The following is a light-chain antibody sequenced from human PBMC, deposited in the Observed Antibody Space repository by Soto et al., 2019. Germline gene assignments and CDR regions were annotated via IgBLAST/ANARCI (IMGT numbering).Light chain of an antibody. CDR3: GTWDSSLSAGV. V-gene: IGLV1-51*01. CDR2: DNN. Sequence: QSVLTQPPSVSAAPGQKVTISCSGSSSNIGNNYVSWYQQLPGTAPKLLIYDNNKRPSRIPDRFSGSKSGTSATLGITGLQTGDEADYYCGTWDSSLSAGVFSGGTKLTVL. J-gene: IGLJ2*01. CDR1: SSNIGNNY.